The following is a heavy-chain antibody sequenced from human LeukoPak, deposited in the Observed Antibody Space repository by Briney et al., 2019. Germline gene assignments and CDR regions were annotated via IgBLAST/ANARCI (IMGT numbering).Heavy chain of an antibody. CDR3: AREAYSGSSGARGNWCDP. D-gene: IGHD6-6*01. CDR1: GYIFTNYD. Sequence: ASLKVSCKASGYIFTNYDINWVRQATGQGLEWMGWMNHSRGHTGYAQKFQGRVTMTKNTSISTAYMEVSSLRSEDTAVYYCAREAYSGSSGARGNWCDPWGQGTLVTVSS. CDR2: MNHSRGHT. V-gene: IGHV1-8*01. J-gene: IGHJ5*02.